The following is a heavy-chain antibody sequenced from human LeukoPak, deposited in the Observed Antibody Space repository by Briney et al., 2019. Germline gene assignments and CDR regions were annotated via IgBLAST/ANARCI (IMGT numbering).Heavy chain of an antibody. CDR2: IWYDGSNK. V-gene: IGHV3-33*01. CDR1: GFTFSSYG. CDR3: ARLIRTSGWYGDY. Sequence: GGSLRLSCAASGFTFSSYGMHWVRQAPGKGLEWVAVIWYDGSNKYYADSVKGRFTISRDNSKNTLYLQMNSLRAEDTAVYYCARLIRTSGWYGDYWGQGTLVTVSS. D-gene: IGHD6-19*01. J-gene: IGHJ4*02.